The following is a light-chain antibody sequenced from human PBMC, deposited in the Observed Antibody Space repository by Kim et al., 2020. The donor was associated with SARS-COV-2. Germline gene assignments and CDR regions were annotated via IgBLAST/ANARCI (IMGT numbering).Light chain of an antibody. CDR3: QHYDNSPRYT. CDR1: QSVRSNF. Sequence: SPGERATLSCRASQSVRSNFLAWYQQKPGQAPRLLIYGVSTRVSGIPDRFSGSGSGTDFTLTISRLEPEDFAVYYCQHYDNSPRYTFGQGTKLEI. J-gene: IGKJ2*01. CDR2: GVS. V-gene: IGKV3-20*01.